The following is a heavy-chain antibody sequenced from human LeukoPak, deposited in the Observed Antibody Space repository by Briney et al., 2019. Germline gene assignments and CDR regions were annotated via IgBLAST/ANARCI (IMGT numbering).Heavy chain of an antibody. D-gene: IGHD3-22*01. J-gene: IGHJ4*02. Sequence: GGSLRLSCAASVFTFDDYAMHWVRQAPGKGLEWVSGISWNSGSIGYADSVKGRFTISRDNAKNSLYLQMNSLRAEDTALYYCAKDRRYDSSGYYDYWGQGTLVTVSS. CDR2: ISWNSGSI. CDR3: AKDRRYDSSGYYDY. CDR1: VFTFDDYA. V-gene: IGHV3-9*01.